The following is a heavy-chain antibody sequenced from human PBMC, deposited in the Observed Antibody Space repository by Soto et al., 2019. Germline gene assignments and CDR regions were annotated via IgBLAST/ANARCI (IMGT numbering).Heavy chain of an antibody. CDR3: ARNYDFWSGYPYYYYYYGMDV. D-gene: IGHD3-3*01. CDR2: IKQDGSEK. V-gene: IGHV3-7*01. CDR1: GFTFSSYW. J-gene: IGHJ6*02. Sequence: LGGSLRLSCAASGFTFSSYWMSWIRQAPGKGLEGVANIKQDGSEKYYVDSVKGRFTIARDNAKNSLYLQLNSLRAEDTAVYYCARNYDFWSGYPYYYYYYGMDVWGQGTTVTVSS.